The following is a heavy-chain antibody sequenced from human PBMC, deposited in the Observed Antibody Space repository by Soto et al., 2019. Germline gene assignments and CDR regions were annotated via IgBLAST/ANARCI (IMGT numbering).Heavy chain of an antibody. D-gene: IGHD3-22*01. Sequence: LRLSCAASGFTFSYYAMHWVRQAPGKGLEWVALISYSGNNKYYADSVKGRFTISRDNSENTLYLQMNSLGAEDTAIYYCARTPETSGYYYYFDYWGQGTLVTVSS. V-gene: IGHV3-30-3*01. CDR1: GFTFSYYA. CDR3: ARTPETSGYYYYFDY. J-gene: IGHJ4*02. CDR2: ISYSGNNK.